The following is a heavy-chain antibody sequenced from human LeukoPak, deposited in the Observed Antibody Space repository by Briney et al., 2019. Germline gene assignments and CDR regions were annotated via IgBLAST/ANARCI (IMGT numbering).Heavy chain of an antibody. CDR3: AKDLDFWSGPDY. CDR2: ISMSSTNI. J-gene: IGHJ4*02. V-gene: IGHV3-11*04. Sequence: PGGSLRLSCAASGFSFTSHYMSWIRQAPGKGLEWVAMISMSSTNIYYADSVKGRFTISRDNARNSLFLQMNNLRVEDTAVYYCAKDLDFWSGPDYWGQGTLVTVSS. CDR1: GFSFTSHY. D-gene: IGHD3-3*01.